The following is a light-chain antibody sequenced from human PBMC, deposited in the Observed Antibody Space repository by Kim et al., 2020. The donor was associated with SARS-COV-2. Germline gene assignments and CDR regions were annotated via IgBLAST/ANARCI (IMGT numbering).Light chain of an antibody. CDR1: KLGGKY. Sequence: SPGRTASMADTGDKLGGKYACWYQQKPGQAPVLVIYEDNKRPSGIPERFSGSNSGNTATLTISGTQAMDEADYYCQAWDSSAYYVFGAGTKVTVL. CDR2: EDN. J-gene: IGLJ1*01. CDR3: QAWDSSAYYV. V-gene: IGLV3-1*01.